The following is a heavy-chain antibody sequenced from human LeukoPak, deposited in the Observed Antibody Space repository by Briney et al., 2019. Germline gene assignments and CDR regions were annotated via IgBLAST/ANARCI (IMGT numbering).Heavy chain of an antibody. D-gene: IGHD3-3*01. V-gene: IGHV1-69*04. Sequence: SVKVSCKASGGTFSSYAISWVRQAPGQGLEWMGRIIPILGIANYAQKFQGRVTITADKSTSTAYMEMSSLRSEDTAVYYCARSGFLEWTFDYWGQGTLVTVSS. CDR2: IIPILGIA. CDR3: ARSGFLEWTFDY. CDR1: GGTFSSYA. J-gene: IGHJ4*02.